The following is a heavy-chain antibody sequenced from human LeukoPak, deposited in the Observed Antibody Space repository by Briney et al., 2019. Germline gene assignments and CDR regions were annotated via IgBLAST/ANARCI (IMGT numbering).Heavy chain of an antibody. Sequence: GGSLRLSCAASGFIFDDYAMHWVRQAPGKGLEWVSLISGDGGSTYYADSVKGRFTIYRDNSKNSLYLQMNSLRTEDTALYYCAKDMNYYDSSGYYYGYFQHWGQGTLVTVSS. J-gene: IGHJ1*01. CDR2: ISGDGGST. V-gene: IGHV3-43*02. CDR1: GFIFDDYA. CDR3: AKDMNYYDSSGYYYGYFQH. D-gene: IGHD3-22*01.